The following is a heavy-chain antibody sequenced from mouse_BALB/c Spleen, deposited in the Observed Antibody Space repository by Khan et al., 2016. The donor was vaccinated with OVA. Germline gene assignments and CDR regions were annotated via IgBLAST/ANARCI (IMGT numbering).Heavy chain of an antibody. CDR3: TRSGYGTFAY. J-gene: IGHJ3*01. V-gene: IGHV1S81*02. D-gene: IGHD2-1*01. CDR2: INPSNGGT. CDR1: GYTFTSYY. Sequence: QVQLKQSGAELVKPEASVRLSCKASGYTFTSYYLYWVKQRPGQGLEWIGDINPSNGGTNFNEKFKNKATLTVDKSSSTAYMQLSSLTSEDSAVDYGTRSGYGTFAYWGQGTLVTVSA.